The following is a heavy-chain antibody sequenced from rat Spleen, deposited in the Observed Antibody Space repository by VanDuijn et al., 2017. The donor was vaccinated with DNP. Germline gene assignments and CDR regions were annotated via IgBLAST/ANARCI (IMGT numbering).Heavy chain of an antibody. CDR1: GFSLTSYG. J-gene: IGHJ4*01. V-gene: IGHV2S12*01. CDR3: ALAGRGTMDA. D-gene: IGHD1-4*01. CDR2: ISSGGNT. Sequence: QVQLKESGPGLVQPSQTLSLTCTVSGFSLTSYGVIWVRQPPGKGLEWIAAISSGGNTYYNSPLKSRLSVSRDTSKSQVFLKMNSLQTEDTAMYFCALAGRGTMDAWGQGTSVTVSS.